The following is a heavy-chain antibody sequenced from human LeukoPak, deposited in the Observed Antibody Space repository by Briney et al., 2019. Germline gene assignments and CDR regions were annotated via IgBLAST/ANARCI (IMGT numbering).Heavy chain of an antibody. CDR3: ARSVFLMIDAYDY. V-gene: IGHV4-39*01. CDR2: IFYSGST. CDR1: SGSISSSNYY. J-gene: IGHJ4*02. Sequence: SETLSLTCTVSSGSISSSNYYWGWIRQPPGKGLEWIGSIFYSGSTYYNPSLKSRVTISVDTSKNQFSLWLSSVTAAETAVYYCARSVFLMIDAYDYWGQGTLVAVSS. D-gene: IGHD2-2*01.